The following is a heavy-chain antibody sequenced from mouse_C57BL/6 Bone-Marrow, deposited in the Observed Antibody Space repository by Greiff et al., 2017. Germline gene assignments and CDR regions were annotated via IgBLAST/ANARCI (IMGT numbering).Heavy chain of an antibody. D-gene: IGHD3-2*02. CDR2: IYPGDGDT. Sequence: QVQLQQSGPELVKPGASVKISCKASGYAFSSSWMNWVKQRPGQGLEWIGRIYPGDGDTNYNGKFKGNATLTADKSSSTAYMQLSSLTSEDSAVYFCARSSAGYYYAMDDWGQGTSVTVSS. V-gene: IGHV1-82*01. CDR3: ARSSAGYYYAMDD. CDR1: GYAFSSSW. J-gene: IGHJ4*01.